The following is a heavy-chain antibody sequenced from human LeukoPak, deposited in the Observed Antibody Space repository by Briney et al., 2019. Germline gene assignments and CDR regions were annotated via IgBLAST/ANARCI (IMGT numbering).Heavy chain of an antibody. CDR1: GYTFTSYA. D-gene: IGHD3-22*01. Sequence: ASVKVSCKASGYTFTSYAMHWVRQAPGQRLEWMGWINAGNGNTNYSQKFQGRVTITRDTSASTAYMELSSLRSEDTAVYYCARDRNPPYYDTSGHYPHYFDYWGQGTLVTVSS. V-gene: IGHV1-3*01. CDR2: INAGNGNT. CDR3: ARDRNPPYYDTSGHYPHYFDY. J-gene: IGHJ4*02.